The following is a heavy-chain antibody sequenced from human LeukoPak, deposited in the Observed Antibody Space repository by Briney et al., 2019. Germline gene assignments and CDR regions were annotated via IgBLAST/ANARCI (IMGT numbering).Heavy chain of an antibody. CDR3: ARETYYYDSSGYYYPGGFDY. CDR1: GFTFSSYS. CDR2: ISSGSRTI. V-gene: IGHV3-48*01. D-gene: IGHD3-22*01. J-gene: IGHJ4*02. Sequence: GGSLRLSCAASGFTFSSYSMNWVRQAPGKGLEWVSYISSGSRTIYYADSVKGRFTMSRDNAKNSLYLQMNSLRAEDTAVCYCARETYYYDSSGYYYPGGFDYWGQGTLVTVSS.